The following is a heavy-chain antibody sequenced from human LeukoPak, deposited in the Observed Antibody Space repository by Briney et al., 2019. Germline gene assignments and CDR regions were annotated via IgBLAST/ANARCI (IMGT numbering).Heavy chain of an antibody. CDR2: IKQDGSEK. CDR1: GFTFSSYW. V-gene: IGHV3-7*01. CDR3: ARDLRLGYCSGGSCYSDY. D-gene: IGHD2-15*01. Sequence: GGSLRLSCAASGFTFSSYWMSWVRQAPGKGLEWVANIKQDGSEKYYVDSVKGRFTISRDNAKNSLYLQMNSLRAEETAVYYCARDLRLGYCSGGSCYSDYWGQGTLVTVSS. J-gene: IGHJ4*02.